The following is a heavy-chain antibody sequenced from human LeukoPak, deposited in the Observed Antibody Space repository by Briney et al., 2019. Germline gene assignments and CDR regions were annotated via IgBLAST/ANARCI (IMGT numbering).Heavy chain of an antibody. D-gene: IGHD1-14*01. J-gene: IGHJ4*02. Sequence: GGSLRLSCAAYGFTFSGHWMSWVRPAPGQGLEWVANINQGGSDKDYVDSVKGRITISRDNANNLLYRQMNSLRCEDTAVYYCTRDRSLAEDDWGQGTLVTVSS. CDR2: INQGGSDK. V-gene: IGHV3-7*01. CDR1: GFTFSGHW. CDR3: TRDRSLAEDD.